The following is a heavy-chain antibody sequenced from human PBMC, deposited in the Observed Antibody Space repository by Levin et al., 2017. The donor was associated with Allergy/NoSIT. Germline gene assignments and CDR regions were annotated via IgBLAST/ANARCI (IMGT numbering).Heavy chain of an antibody. D-gene: IGHD2-21*01. CDR2: ISYDGSNK. CDR1: GFTFSSYG. V-gene: IGHV3-30*18. Sequence: GGSLRLSCAASGFTFSSYGMHWVRQAPGKGLEWVAVISYDGSNKYYADSVKGRFTISRDNSKNTLYLQMNSLRAEDTAVYYCAKDLGDTYFDYWGQGTLVTVSS. J-gene: IGHJ4*02. CDR3: AKDLGDTYFDY.